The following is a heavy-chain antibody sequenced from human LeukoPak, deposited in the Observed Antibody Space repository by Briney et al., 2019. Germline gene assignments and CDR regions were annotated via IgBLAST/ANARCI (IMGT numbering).Heavy chain of an antibody. J-gene: IGHJ5*02. CDR2: TKQDGSEK. V-gene: IGHV3-7*01. D-gene: IGHD3-10*01. CDR1: GFTFSSYW. CDR3: ARDRGGMVRGVNNWFDP. Sequence: GGSLRLSCAASGFTFSSYWMSWVRQAPGKGLEWEANTKQDGSEKYYVDSVKGRFTISRDNAKNSLYLQMNSLRAEDTAVYYCARDRGGMVRGVNNWFDPWGQGTLVTVSS.